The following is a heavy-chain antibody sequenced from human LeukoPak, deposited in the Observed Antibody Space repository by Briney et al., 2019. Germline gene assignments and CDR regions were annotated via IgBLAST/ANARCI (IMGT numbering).Heavy chain of an antibody. D-gene: IGHD4-23*01. CDR3: ASSVDGGHDAFDI. CDR1: GYTFTSYG. Sequence: GASVKVSCKASGYTFTSYGISWVRQAPGQGLEWMGWMNPNSGNTGYAQKFQGRATMTRNTSISTAYMELSSLRSEDTAVYYCASSVDGGHDAFDIWGQGTMVTVSS. V-gene: IGHV1-8*02. CDR2: MNPNSGNT. J-gene: IGHJ3*02.